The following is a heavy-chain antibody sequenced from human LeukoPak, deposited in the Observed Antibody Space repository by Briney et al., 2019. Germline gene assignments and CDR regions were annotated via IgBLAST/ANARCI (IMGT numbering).Heavy chain of an antibody. D-gene: IGHD1-26*01. Sequence: PGGSLRLSCAASRFTLSSYGMHWVRQAAGKGLEWVAVISYEGSNKYYADSVKGRFTISRDNSKNPLSLQMNSLRAEDTAVYYCARSGRAGAFDIWGQGTMVTVSS. CDR1: RFTLSSYG. V-gene: IGHV3-30*03. CDR3: ARSGRAGAFDI. CDR2: ISYEGSNK. J-gene: IGHJ3*02.